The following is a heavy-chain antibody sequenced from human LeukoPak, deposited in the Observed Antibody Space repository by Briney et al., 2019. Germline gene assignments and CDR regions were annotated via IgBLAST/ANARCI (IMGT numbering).Heavy chain of an antibody. Sequence: PGGSLRLSCAASGFTFSNAWMSWVRQAPGKGLEWVGRIKSKTDGGTTDYAAPVKGRFTISRDNSKNTLYLQMNSLRAEDTAVYYCARDQYYGSGSYTARGGQGTLVTVSS. CDR1: GFTFSNAW. CDR2: IKSKTDGGTT. D-gene: IGHD3-10*01. J-gene: IGHJ4*02. CDR3: ARDQYYGSGSYTAR. V-gene: IGHV3-15*01.